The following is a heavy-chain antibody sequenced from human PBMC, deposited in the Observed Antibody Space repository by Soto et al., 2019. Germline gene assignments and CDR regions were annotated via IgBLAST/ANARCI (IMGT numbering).Heavy chain of an antibody. CDR1: GFTFSSYG. CDR2: ISYDGSNK. CDR3: AKDPYSSGWYFWFDP. V-gene: IGHV3-30*18. J-gene: IGHJ5*02. Sequence: GGSLRLSCAASGFTFSSYGMHWVRQAPGKGLEWVAVISYDGSNKYYADSVKGRFTISRDNSKNTLYLQMNSLRAEDTAVYYCAKDPYSSGWYFWFDPWGQGTLVNVSS. D-gene: IGHD6-19*01.